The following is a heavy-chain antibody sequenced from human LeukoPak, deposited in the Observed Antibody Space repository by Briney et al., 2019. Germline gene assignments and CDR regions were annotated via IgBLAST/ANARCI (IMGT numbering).Heavy chain of an antibody. CDR3: ARIRLPPHYYYYGMDV. D-gene: IGHD2-15*01. CDR1: GGSFSGYY. CDR2: INHSGST. J-gene: IGHJ6*02. V-gene: IGHV4-34*01. Sequence: SETLSLTCAVYGGSFSGYYWSWIRQPPGKGLEWIGEINHSGSTNYNPSLKSRVTISVDTSKNQFSLKLSSVTAADTAVYYCARIRLPPHYYYYGMDVWGQGATVTVSS.